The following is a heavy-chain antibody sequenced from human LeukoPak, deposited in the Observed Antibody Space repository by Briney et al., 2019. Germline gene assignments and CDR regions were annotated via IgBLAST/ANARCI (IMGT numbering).Heavy chain of an antibody. CDR2: INPNSGAT. Sequence: ASVKVSCKASGYTFTGYYMHWVRQAPGQGLEWMGWINPNSGATDYAQKFQGRVTMTRDTSISTAYMELSRLRSDDTAVYYCARAGPVGATPYYFDYWGQGTLVTVSS. D-gene: IGHD1-26*01. CDR1: GYTFTGYY. V-gene: IGHV1-2*02. CDR3: ARAGPVGATPYYFDY. J-gene: IGHJ4*02.